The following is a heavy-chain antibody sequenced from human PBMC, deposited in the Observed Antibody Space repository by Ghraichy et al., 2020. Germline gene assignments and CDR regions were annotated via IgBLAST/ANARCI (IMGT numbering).Heavy chain of an antibody. CDR1: GYSFTNYG. J-gene: IGHJ5*02. Sequence: ASVKVSCKTSGYSFTNYGIIWVRQAPGQGLEWMGWITTLRGNTHSVQKLQGRVTMSADTSTGTVYMELKSLTYGDTAVYYCARGINYYDPWGQGTPVNVS. V-gene: IGHV1-18*01. CDR2: ITTLRGNT. CDR3: ARGINYYDP. D-gene: IGHD1-26*01.